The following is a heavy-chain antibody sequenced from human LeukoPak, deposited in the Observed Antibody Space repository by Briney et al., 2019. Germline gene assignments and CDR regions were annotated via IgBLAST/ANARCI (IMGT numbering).Heavy chain of an antibody. Sequence: GGSLRLSCAASGFTFSSIAMSWVRQAPDQGLEWVSTISGSGGGTYYADSVKGRFTISRDDSKNTLYLQMNSLRADDTAVYYCAKDLGRYRNNFFDYWGQGNLVTVSS. CDR2: ISGSGGGT. CDR1: GFTFSSIA. CDR3: AKDLGRYRNNFFDY. D-gene: IGHD1-26*01. J-gene: IGHJ4*02. V-gene: IGHV3-23*01.